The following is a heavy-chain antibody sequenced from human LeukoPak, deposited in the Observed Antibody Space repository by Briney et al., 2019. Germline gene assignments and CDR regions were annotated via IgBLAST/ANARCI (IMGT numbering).Heavy chain of an antibody. CDR1: GFTFDDYA. CDR3: ARDDILTGHIT. D-gene: IGHD3-9*01. V-gene: IGHV3-9*01. CDR2: ISWNSGSI. J-gene: IGHJ5*02. Sequence: GRSLRLSCAASGFTFDDYAMHWVRQAPGKGLEWVSGISWNSGSIGYVDSVKGRFTISRDNAKNSLYLQMNSLGAEDTAVYYCARDDILTGHITWGQGTLVTVSS.